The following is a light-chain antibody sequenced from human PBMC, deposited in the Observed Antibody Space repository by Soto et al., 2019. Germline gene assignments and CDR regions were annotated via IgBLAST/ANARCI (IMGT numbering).Light chain of an antibody. V-gene: IGLV2-11*01. CDR2: DVS. J-gene: IGLJ1*01. CDR3: CSYAGSYPYV. CDR1: SSDVGSYNY. Sequence: QSVLTQPRSVSGSPGQSVTISCTGTSSDVGSYNYVSWYQQYPGKAPKLMIYDVSKRPSGVPDRFSGSKSGNTASLTISGLQAEDEADYYCCSYAGSYPYVFGTGTKLTVL.